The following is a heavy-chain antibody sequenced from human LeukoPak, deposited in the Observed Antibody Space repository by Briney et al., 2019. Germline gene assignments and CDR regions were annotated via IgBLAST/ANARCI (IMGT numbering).Heavy chain of an antibody. CDR2: IYHSGST. V-gene: IGHV4-59*08. CDR3: ARAERGLGAGI. J-gene: IGHJ3*02. CDR1: GGSISSYY. Sequence: SETLSLTCTVSGGSISSYYWSWIRQPPGKGLECIGTIYHSGSTYYNPSLKSRVTISLDTSKNQFSLKLSSVTAADTAVYYCARAERGLGAGIWGQGTMVTVAS. D-gene: IGHD3-10*01.